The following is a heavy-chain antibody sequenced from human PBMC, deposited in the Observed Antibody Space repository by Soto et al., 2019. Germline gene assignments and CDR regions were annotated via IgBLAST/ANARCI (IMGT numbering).Heavy chain of an antibody. D-gene: IGHD5-12*01. J-gene: IGHJ6*02. V-gene: IGHV3-74*01. Sequence: GFLRLSCATSGFTLSRYWIHWVRQAPGKGLVGVSRINSDGSSTSYADSVKCRFTISRDNAKNSLYLQMNSLRAEDTDVYYCSSPIVATIYHYYCGMDVWGQGTTVTVSS. CDR2: INSDGSST. CDR1: GFTLSRYW. CDR3: SSPIVATIYHYYCGMDV.